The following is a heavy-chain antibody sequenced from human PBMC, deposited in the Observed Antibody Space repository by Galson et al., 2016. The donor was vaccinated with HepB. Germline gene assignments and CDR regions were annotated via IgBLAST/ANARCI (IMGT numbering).Heavy chain of an antibody. CDR1: GLTFGSYT. D-gene: IGHD1-1*01. CDR3: ARSYGIRAGTTVYGMDV. V-gene: IGHV3-21*01. J-gene: IGHJ6*02. CDR2: ITSSGSLT. Sequence: SLRLSCAASGLTFGSYTMTWVRQAPGKGLEWVSAITSSGSLTYYADSVKGRFTISRDNAKKSLYLQMNSLRAEDTAVYYCARSYGIRAGTTVYGMDVWGQGTTVTASS.